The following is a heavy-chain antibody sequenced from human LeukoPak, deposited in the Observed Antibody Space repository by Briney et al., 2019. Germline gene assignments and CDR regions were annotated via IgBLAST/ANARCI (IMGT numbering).Heavy chain of an antibody. CDR2: ISSSSSYI. D-gene: IGHD4-17*01. CDR1: GFTFSSYS. J-gene: IGHJ4*02. Sequence: GGSLRLSCAASGFTFSSYSMNWVRQAPGKGLEWVSSISSSSSYIYYADSVKGRFTISRDNAKNSLYLQMNSLRAEDTAVYYCAREGDYGDYPGRHWGQGTLVTVSS. CDR3: AREGDYGDYPGRH. V-gene: IGHV3-21*01.